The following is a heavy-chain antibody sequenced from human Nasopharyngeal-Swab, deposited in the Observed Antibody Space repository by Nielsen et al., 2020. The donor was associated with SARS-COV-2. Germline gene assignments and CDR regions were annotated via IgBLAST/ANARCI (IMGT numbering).Heavy chain of an antibody. CDR1: GFTFSSYA. J-gene: IGHJ3*02. CDR2: ISGSGGST. V-gene: IGHV3-23*01. Sequence: GESLKISCAASGFTFSSYAMSWVRQAPGKGLEWVSAISGSGGSTYYADSVKGRFTISRDNSKNTLYLQMNSLRAEDTAVYYCAKGWFGESRRPLDDAFDIWGQGTMVTVSS. CDR3: AKGWFGESRRPLDDAFDI. D-gene: IGHD3-10*01.